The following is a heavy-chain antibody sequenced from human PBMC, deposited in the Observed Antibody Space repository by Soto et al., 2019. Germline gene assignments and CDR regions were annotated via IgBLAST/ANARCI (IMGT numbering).Heavy chain of an antibody. CDR2: ISYDGSNK. D-gene: IGHD1-26*01. Sequence: GGSLRLSCAASGFTFRSYDMYWVRQAPGKGLEWVAVISYDGSNKYYADSVKGRFTLSRDNSKNTLYLQMNSLRAGDTAVYYCAKGSYSGVYSDFDYWGQGPRSPSPQ. V-gene: IGHV3-30*18. CDR3: AKGSYSGVYSDFDY. CDR1: GFTFRSYD. J-gene: IGHJ4*02.